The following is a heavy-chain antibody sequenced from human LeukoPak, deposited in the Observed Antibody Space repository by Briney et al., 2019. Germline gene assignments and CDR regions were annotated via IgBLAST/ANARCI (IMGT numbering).Heavy chain of an antibody. CDR1: GYTFNTYG. D-gene: IGHD3-10*01. Sequence: ASVKVSCKASGYTFNTYGMNWVRHAPGQGLEWMGWINTNTGNPTYAQGFTGRFVFSLDTSVSTAYLQISSLKAEDTAVYYCARGSIGAPHHFDYWGQGTLVTVSS. V-gene: IGHV7-4-1*02. J-gene: IGHJ4*02. CDR3: ARGSIGAPHHFDY. CDR2: INTNTGNP.